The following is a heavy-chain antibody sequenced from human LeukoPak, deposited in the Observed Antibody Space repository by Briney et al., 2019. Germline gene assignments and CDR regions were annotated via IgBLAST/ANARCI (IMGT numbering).Heavy chain of an antibody. CDR2: IFHSGST. CDR3: ASGSVTTLLFDF. Sequence: PSGTLSLTCSVSSGSISTYYWGWIRQPPGKGLEWIGYIFHSGSTDYNPSLKSRVTMSVDTSKNQFSLKLSSVTGADTAVYYCASGSVTTLLFDFWGQGTLVTVSS. V-gene: IGHV4-59*08. CDR1: SGSISTYY. D-gene: IGHD3-10*01. J-gene: IGHJ4*02.